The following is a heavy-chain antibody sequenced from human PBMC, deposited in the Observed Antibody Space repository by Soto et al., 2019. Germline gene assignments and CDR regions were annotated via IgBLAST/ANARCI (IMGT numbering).Heavy chain of an antibody. CDR1: GFTVSSNY. J-gene: IGHJ6*02. CDR3: ARSGTTYHYYYYGMDV. Sequence: GGSLRLSCAASGFTVSSNYMSWVRQAPGKGLEWVSVIYSGGSTYYADSVKGRFTISRAKNTLYLQMNSLRAEDTAVYYCARSGTTYHYYYYGMDVWGQGTTVTVSS. V-gene: IGHV3-66*01. D-gene: IGHD1-7*01. CDR2: IYSGGST.